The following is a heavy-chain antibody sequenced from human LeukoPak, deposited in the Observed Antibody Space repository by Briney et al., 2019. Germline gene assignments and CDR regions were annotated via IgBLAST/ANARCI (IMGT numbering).Heavy chain of an antibody. D-gene: IGHD1-1*01. CDR2: IYYSGST. V-gene: IGHV4-39*01. J-gene: IGHJ5*02. CDR1: GGGSISSSSYY. Sequence: SETLSLTCTVSGGGSISSSSYYWGWIRQPPGKGLEWIGTIYYSGSTYYNPSLRSRVTISVDTSKNQFSLKLRSVTAADTAVCYCARVPGGALNWFDPWGQGTLVTVSS. CDR3: ARVPGGALNWFDP.